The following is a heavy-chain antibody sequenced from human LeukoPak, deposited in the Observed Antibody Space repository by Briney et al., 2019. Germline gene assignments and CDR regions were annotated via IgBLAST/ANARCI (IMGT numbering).Heavy chain of an antibody. D-gene: IGHD3-22*01. CDR2: IYPGDSDT. J-gene: IGHJ3*02. CDR1: GYSFTSYW. CDR3: ARLRWHYDSSGPRADAFDI. V-gene: IGHV5-51*01. Sequence: GESLKISCKGSGYSFTSYWIGWVRQMPGKGLEWMGIIYPGDSDTRYSPSFQGQVTISAGKSISTAYLQWSSLKASDTAMYYCARLRWHYDSSGPRADAFDIWGQGTMVTVSS.